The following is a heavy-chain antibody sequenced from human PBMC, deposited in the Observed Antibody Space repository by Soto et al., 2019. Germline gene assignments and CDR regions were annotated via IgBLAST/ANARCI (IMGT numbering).Heavy chain of an antibody. V-gene: IGHV1-18*04. D-gene: IGHD3-22*01. CDR1: GYSFTSYG. CDR3: ARHRFNYCDDTFYYYFDY. J-gene: IGHJ4*02. Sequence: ASVKVSCKASGYSFTSYGISWVRQAPGQGPEWMGWISGHNGNTNHPQSLQGRVTMTTDTSRNTAYMELRSLRSDDTAVYYCARHRFNYCDDTFYYYFDYWGQGTLVTVSS. CDR2: ISGHNGNT.